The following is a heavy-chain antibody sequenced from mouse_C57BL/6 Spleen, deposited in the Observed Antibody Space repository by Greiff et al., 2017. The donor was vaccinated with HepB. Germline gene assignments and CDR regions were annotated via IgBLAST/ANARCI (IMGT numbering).Heavy chain of an antibody. Sequence: VQLKQPGAELVKPGASVKMSCKASGYTFTSYWITWVKQRPGQGLEWIGDIYPGSGSTNYNEKFKSKATLTVDTSSSTAYMQLSSLTSEDSAVYYCARFDSNCPYYAMDYWGQGTSVTVSS. CDR2: IYPGSGST. CDR1: GYTFTSYW. D-gene: IGHD2-5*01. CDR3: ARFDSNCPYYAMDY. J-gene: IGHJ4*01. V-gene: IGHV1-55*01.